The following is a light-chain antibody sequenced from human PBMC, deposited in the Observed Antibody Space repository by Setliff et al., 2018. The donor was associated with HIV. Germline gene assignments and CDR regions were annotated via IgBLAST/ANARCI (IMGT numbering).Light chain of an antibody. J-gene: IGKJ1*01. CDR2: DTS. Sequence: EIVLTQSPDTLSLSPGERATLSCRASQSVSGSYSAWYQQKPGQAPRLLIFDTSNRATGIPDRFSGSGSGTDFTLTISRLEPDDFAVYYCQHYGRSRTTFGQGTKVDIK. V-gene: IGKV3-20*01. CDR3: QHYGRSRTT. CDR1: QSVSGSY.